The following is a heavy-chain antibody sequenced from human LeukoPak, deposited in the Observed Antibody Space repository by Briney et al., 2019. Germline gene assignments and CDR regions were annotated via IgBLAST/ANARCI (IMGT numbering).Heavy chain of an antibody. J-gene: IGHJ4*02. CDR1: GFTFSSYA. CDR3: AQLGGVILIAAAGPYDY. D-gene: IGHD6-13*01. Sequence: GGSLRLSCAASGFTFSSYAMSWVRQAPGKGLEWVSAISGSGGSTYYADSVKGRFTISRDNSKNTLYLQMNSLRAEDTAVYYCAQLGGVILIAAAGPYDYWGQGTLVTVSS. V-gene: IGHV3-23*01. CDR2: ISGSGGST.